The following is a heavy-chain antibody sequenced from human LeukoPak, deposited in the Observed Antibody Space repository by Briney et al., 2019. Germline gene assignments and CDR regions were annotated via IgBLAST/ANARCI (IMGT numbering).Heavy chain of an antibody. J-gene: IGHJ4*02. V-gene: IGHV4-59*08. CDR1: GGSISSNY. Sequence: PSETLSLTCTVSGGSISSNYWSWIRQPPGKGLEWIGYIYYSGGTNYNPSLKSRVTIPRNTSKNQFSLKLTSVTAADTAVYYCARQTHYTPAFDYWGQGTLVTVSS. CDR3: ARQTHYTPAFDY. D-gene: IGHD2-15*01. CDR2: IYYSGGT.